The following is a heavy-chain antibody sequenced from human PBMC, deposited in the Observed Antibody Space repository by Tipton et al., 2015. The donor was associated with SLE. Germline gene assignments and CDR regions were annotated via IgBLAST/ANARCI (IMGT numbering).Heavy chain of an antibody. D-gene: IGHD1-26*01. J-gene: IGHJ2*01. CDR2: IYYSGST. CDR3: ARNGGSYYMYFNL. CDR1: GYSISNSNW. Sequence: GLVKPSDTLSLTCAVSGYSISNSNWWAWIRQPPGKGLEWIGYIYYSGSTFYNPSLKSRVTMSVDTSKNQFSLKLSSVTAADTAVYYCARNGGSYYMYFNLRGRGTLDTVSS. V-gene: IGHV4-28*01.